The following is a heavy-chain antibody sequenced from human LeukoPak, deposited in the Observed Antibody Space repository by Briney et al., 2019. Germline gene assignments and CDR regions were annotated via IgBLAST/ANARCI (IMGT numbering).Heavy chain of an antibody. J-gene: IGHJ4*02. Sequence: GGSLRLSCAASGFTFSSYAMSWVRQAPGKGLEWVSAISGSGGSTYYADSVKGRFTISRDNSKNTLYLQRNSLRAEDTALYYCARAFKYSMSGYFFDYWGQGTLVTVSS. CDR1: GFTFSSYA. V-gene: IGHV3-23*01. CDR2: ISGSGGST. D-gene: IGHD2-21*01. CDR3: ARAFKYSMSGYFFDY.